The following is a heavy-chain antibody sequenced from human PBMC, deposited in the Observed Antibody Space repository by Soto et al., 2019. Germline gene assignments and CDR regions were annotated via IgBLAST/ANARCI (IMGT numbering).Heavy chain of an antibody. CDR2: MNPNSGNT. Sequence: QVQLVQSGAEVKKPGASVKVSCKASGYTFTSYDINWVRQATGQGLEWMGWMNPNSGNTGYAQKFQGRVTMTRNTSISTAYMELSSLRSEDTAVYYCERGASGYELDYYYYYMDVWGKGTTVTVSS. J-gene: IGHJ6*03. CDR1: GYTFTSYD. CDR3: ERGASGYELDYYYYYMDV. D-gene: IGHD5-12*01. V-gene: IGHV1-8*01.